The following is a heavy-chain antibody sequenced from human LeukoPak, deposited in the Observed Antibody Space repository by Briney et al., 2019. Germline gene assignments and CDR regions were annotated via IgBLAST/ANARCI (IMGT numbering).Heavy chain of an antibody. CDR2: INHSGST. CDR1: GGSFSGYY. CDR3: ARDVTWLRTYYYGMDV. V-gene: IGHV4-34*01. Sequence: KPSETLSLTCAVYGGSFSGYYWSWIRQPPGKGLEWIGEINHSGSTNYNPSLKSRVTISVDTSKNQFSLKLSSVTAADTAVYYRARDVTWLRTYYYGMDVWGQGTTVTVSS. J-gene: IGHJ6*02. D-gene: IGHD5-12*01.